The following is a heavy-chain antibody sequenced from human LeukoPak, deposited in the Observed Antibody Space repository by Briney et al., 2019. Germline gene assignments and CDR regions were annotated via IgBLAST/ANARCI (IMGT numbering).Heavy chain of an antibody. CDR3: ARSPVIVGATVDY. Sequence: GGSLRLSCAASGFTFSDYYMSWIRQAPGKGLEWVSYISSSGSTIYYADSVKGRFTVSRDNAKNSLYLQMNSLGAEDTAVYYCARSPVIVGATVDYWGQGTLVTVSS. V-gene: IGHV3-11*04. CDR2: ISSSGSTI. J-gene: IGHJ4*02. D-gene: IGHD1-26*01. CDR1: GFTFSDYY.